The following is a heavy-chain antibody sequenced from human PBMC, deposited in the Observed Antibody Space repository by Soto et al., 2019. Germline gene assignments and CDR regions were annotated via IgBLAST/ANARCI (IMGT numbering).Heavy chain of an antibody. D-gene: IGHD3-3*01. Sequence: ASVKVSCKASGYTFTGYYMHWVRQAPGQGLEWMGWINPNSGGTNYAQKFQGWVTMTRDTSISTAYMELSRLRSDDTAMYYCARRDDFWSGSGHYYYYGMDVWGQGTTVTVSS. V-gene: IGHV1-2*04. CDR1: GYTFTGYY. J-gene: IGHJ6*02. CDR2: INPNSGGT. CDR3: ARRDDFWSGSGHYYYYGMDV.